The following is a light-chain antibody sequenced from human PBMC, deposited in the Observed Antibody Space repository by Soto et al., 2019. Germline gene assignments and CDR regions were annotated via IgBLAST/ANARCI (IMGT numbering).Light chain of an antibody. V-gene: IGKV3-15*01. CDR3: QQYNNWPQPQT. J-gene: IGKJ1*01. Sequence: EIVMTQSPATLSVSPGERATLSCRASQSVSSNLAWYQQKPGQAPRLLIYGASTRATGIPARFSGSGSGTEFTLTISSLQSEDFAVYYCQQYNNWPQPQTFGQGTKVEIK. CDR2: GAS. CDR1: QSVSSN.